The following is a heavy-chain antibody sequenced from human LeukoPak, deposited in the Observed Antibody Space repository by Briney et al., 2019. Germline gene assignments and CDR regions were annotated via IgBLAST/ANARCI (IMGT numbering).Heavy chain of an antibody. D-gene: IGHD6-13*01. J-gene: IGHJ6*03. Sequence: SETLSLTCAVYGGSFIGYYWSWIRQPPGKGLEWIGEIDHSGSTNYNPSLKSRVTISVDTSKNQFSLKLSSVTAADTAVYYCARRRIAAAGNCYMDVWGKGTTVTVSS. CDR2: IDHSGST. CDR1: GGSFIGYY. CDR3: ARRRIAAAGNCYMDV. V-gene: IGHV4-34*01.